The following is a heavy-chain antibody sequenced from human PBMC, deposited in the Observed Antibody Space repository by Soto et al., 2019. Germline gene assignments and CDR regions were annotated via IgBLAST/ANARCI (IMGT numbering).Heavy chain of an antibody. V-gene: IGHV1-69*13. CDR2: IIPIFGTA. D-gene: IGHD3-22*01. CDR1: GGTFSSYA. CDR3: ARHRRITMIVVVISDAFDI. J-gene: IGHJ3*02. Sequence: ASVKVSCKASGGTFSSYAISWVRQAPGQGLEWMGGIIPIFGTANYAQKFQGRVTITADESTSTAYMELSSLRSEDTAVYYCARHRRITMIVVVISDAFDIWGQGTMVTVSS.